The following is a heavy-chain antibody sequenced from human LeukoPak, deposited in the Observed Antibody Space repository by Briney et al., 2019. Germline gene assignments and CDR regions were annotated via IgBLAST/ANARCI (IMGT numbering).Heavy chain of an antibody. Sequence: GGSLRLSCAASGFTFSSYGMHWVRQAPGKGLEWVAFIRYDGSNKYYADSVKGRFTISRDNSKNTLYLQMNSLRAEDTAVYYCAKVLSGYSYGYSGFDYWGQGTLVTVSS. CDR1: GFTFSSYG. V-gene: IGHV3-30*02. J-gene: IGHJ4*02. CDR3: AKVLSGYSYGYSGFDY. D-gene: IGHD5-18*01. CDR2: IRYDGSNK.